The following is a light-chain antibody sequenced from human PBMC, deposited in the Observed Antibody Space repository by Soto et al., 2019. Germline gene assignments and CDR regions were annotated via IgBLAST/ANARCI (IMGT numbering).Light chain of an antibody. V-gene: IGKV1-27*01. Sequence: DIQMTQSPSSLSASVGDRVTITCRASQGIGNSLAWYQQKPGKVPNLLIYGASTLQSVIPSRFSGSGSGTDFTLTISSLQPEYGGTYYCQKYYRAPWSFGQGTKVEIK. J-gene: IGKJ1*01. CDR3: QKYYRAPWS. CDR1: QGIGNS. CDR2: GAS.